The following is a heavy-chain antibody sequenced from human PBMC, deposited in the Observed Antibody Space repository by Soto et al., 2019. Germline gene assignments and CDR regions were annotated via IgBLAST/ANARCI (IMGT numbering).Heavy chain of an antibody. CDR2: IYSTGSS. Sequence: ASETLSLTCTFSGGSISSGNYYWSWIRQSPGKGLEWIGYIYSTGSSYYNPSLRSRVSMSVDTSKNQFSLNLSSVTAADTAVYFFAREGIRLGLSGRDGFDPGGKGTLVTVSS. J-gene: IGHJ5*02. D-gene: IGHD3-16*01. CDR3: AREGIRLGLSGRDGFDP. CDR1: GGSISSGNYY. V-gene: IGHV4-30-4*01.